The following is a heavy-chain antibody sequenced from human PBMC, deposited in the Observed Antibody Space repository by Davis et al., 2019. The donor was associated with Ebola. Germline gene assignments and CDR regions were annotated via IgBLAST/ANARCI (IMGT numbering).Heavy chain of an antibody. J-gene: IGHJ6*02. V-gene: IGHV5-51*01. Sequence: GESLKISCKGSEYRFANYWIGWVRQKPGKGLEWMGMIYPSDSDTRYSPSFQGQVIISADQSISTAYLQWDSLQASDTAVYYCATQKYYYYGMDVWGQGTTVTVSS. CDR3: ATQKYYYYGMDV. CDR2: IYPSDSDT. CDR1: EYRFANYW.